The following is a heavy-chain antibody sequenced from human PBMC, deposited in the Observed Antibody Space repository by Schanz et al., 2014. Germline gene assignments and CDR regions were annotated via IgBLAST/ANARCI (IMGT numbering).Heavy chain of an antibody. CDR2: IKQDGSEK. J-gene: IGHJ4*02. V-gene: IGHV3-7*01. CDR1: GFTFSNYW. CDR3: AKGRMTATNFFDS. Sequence: EMQVVESGGGSVQPGGSLRVSCVASGFTFSNYWMSWVRQAPGKGLEWVANIKQDGSEKFYVDSVKGRFTISRDNAKNALYLQMNSLRAEDTAVYYCAKGRMTATNFFDSWGQGTLVTVSS. D-gene: IGHD1-7*01.